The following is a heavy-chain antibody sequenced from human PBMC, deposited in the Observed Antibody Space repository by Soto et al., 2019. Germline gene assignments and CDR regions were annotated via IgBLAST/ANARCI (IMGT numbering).Heavy chain of an antibody. Sequence: EVQLEESGGALVQPGRSLRFSCAASGFTFDDYAMHWVRQVLGKGLEWVSSISWNSGNIGYADSVKGRFTTSRDNAKNSLYLQMNSLRPEDTALYYCVRSKGGYSYGTPFDYWGQGTLVTVSS. J-gene: IGHJ4*02. CDR2: ISWNSGNI. V-gene: IGHV3-9*01. CDR3: VRSKGGYSYGTPFDY. CDR1: GFTFDDYA. D-gene: IGHD5-18*01.